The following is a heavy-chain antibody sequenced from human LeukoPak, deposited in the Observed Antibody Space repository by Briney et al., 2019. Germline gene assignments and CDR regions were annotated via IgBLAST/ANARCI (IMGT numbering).Heavy chain of an antibody. V-gene: IGHV1-46*01. CDR3: ARGGYGDRIDY. Sequence: ASVKLSCKASGYTFIMYYMHWVRQAPGQALEWMGIHNPSGGSTSYAQKFQGRVTMTRDTSWSTVYMELSRLRSEDTAVYYCARGGYGDRIDYWGRGTLVSVSS. CDR2: HNPSGGST. J-gene: IGHJ4*02. D-gene: IGHD4-17*01. CDR1: GYTFIMYY.